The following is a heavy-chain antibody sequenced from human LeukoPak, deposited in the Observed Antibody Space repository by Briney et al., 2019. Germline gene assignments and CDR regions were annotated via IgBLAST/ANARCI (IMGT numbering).Heavy chain of an antibody. CDR2: ISGSGSNT. Sequence: GGSLRLSCAASGFTFSSYSMNWVRQAPGKGLEWVSYISGSGSNTKYADSVKGRFTISRDNAKNSLYLQMNSLRAEDTAMYYCVRDSAHVVVVPAVIPPGLDNWFDPWGQGTLVTVSS. CDR1: GFTFSSYS. CDR3: VRDSAHVVVVPAVIPPGLDNWFDP. D-gene: IGHD2-2*01. J-gene: IGHJ5*02. V-gene: IGHV3-48*04.